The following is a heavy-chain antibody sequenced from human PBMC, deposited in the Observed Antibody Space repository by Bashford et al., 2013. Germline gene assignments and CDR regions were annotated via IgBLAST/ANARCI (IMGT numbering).Heavy chain of an antibody. CDR3: ARQQTGQLVLFYAFDI. J-gene: IGHJ3*02. Sequence: GGPLRLSCAASGILPSVASGMHWVRQAPGKGLEWVAVIWYDGSNKYYADSVKGRFTISRDNSKNTLYLQMNSLRAEDTAVYYCARQQTGQLVLFYAFDIWGQGTMVTVSS. CDR1: GILPSVASG. CDR2: IWYDGSNK. D-gene: IGHD6-6*01. V-gene: IGHV3-33*01.